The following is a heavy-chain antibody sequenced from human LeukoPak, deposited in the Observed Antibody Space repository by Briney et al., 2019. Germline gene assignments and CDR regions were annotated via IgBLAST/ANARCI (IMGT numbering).Heavy chain of an antibody. CDR2: INVDGGST. V-gene: IGHV3-23*01. CDR3: AKRPDCSTTNCFRFEY. CDR1: GCTFSTYA. D-gene: IGHD2-2*01. Sequence: GGSLRLSCAASGCTFSTYAMSWVRQAPGQGLERVSSINVDGGSTYYAEYMKGRFPVSRDNSKNTLYLQMDSLRAEDTAVYYCAKRPDCSTTNCFRFEYWGQGTLVTVSS. J-gene: IGHJ4*02.